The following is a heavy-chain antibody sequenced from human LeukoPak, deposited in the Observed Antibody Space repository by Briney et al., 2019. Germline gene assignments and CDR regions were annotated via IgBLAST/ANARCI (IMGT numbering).Heavy chain of an antibody. CDR1: GFTFSSYN. J-gene: IGHJ4*02. V-gene: IGHV3-23*01. CDR3: APLAATTDY. Sequence: GGSLRLSCAASGFTFSSYNMNWVRQAPGKGLEWVSSISASGGGTYYADSVKGRSTISRDTSKNTLYLQMNSLRAEDTAVYYCAPLAATTDYWGQGTLVTVSS. CDR2: ISASGGGT. D-gene: IGHD5-12*01.